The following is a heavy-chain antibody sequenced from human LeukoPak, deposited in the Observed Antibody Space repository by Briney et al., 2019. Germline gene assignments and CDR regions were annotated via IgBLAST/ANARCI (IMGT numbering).Heavy chain of an antibody. CDR1: GGSFSGYY. D-gene: IGHD3-10*01. J-gene: IGHJ5*02. CDR2: IYTSGST. V-gene: IGHV4-4*07. CDR3: ARDLNYYGSGSYEGSNWFDP. Sequence: PSETLSLTCAVYGGSFSGYYWSWIRQPAGKGLEWIGRIYTSGSTNYNPSLKSRVTMSVDTSKNQFSLKLSSVTAADTAVYYCARDLNYYGSGSYEGSNWFDPWGQGTLVTVSS.